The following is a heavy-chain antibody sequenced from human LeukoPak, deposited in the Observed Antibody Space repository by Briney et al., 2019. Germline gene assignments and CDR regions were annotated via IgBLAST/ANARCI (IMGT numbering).Heavy chain of an antibody. J-gene: IGHJ6*03. CDR1: GGSISSGNFY. CDR2: IYYSGST. CDR3: ARTPDNHYYYMDI. V-gene: IGHV4-31*03. D-gene: IGHD3-22*01. Sequence: PSETLSLTCTVSGGSISSGNFYWSWIRQHPGKGLEWIGYIYYSGSTYYNPSLKSRLTISVDTSKSQFSVKLSSVTAADTAVYYCARTPDNHYYYMDIWGKGTTVTVSS.